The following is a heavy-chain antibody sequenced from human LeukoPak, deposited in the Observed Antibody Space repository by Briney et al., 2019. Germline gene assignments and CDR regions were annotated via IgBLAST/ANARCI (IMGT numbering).Heavy chain of an antibody. V-gene: IGHV3-21*01. J-gene: IGHJ6*03. CDR3: ARDPYSGNYGAYYYYYMDV. CDR2: ITSSGTYT. CDR1: GFTFTNYN. Sequence: GGSLRLSCVDSGFTFTNYNMNWVRQAPGKAMEWVSSITSSGTYTFYTDSVKGRFTISRDNAKNSLFLQMDSLGPEDTAVYFCARDPYSGNYGAYYYYYMDVWGKGTTVTISS. D-gene: IGHD5-12*01.